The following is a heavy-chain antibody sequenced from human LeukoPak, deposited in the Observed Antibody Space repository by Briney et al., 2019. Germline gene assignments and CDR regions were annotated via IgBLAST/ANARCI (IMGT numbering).Heavy chain of an antibody. CDR1: GFTFNRYW. CDR2: IKQDGSEK. D-gene: IGHD3-9*01. Sequence: GGSLRLSCAASGFTFNRYWMSWVRQAPGKGLEWVANIKQDGSEKYYVDSVKGRFTISRDNAKNSLYLQMNSLRAEDTAVYYCARERYDILTGLKSSDDAFDIWGQGTMVTVSS. V-gene: IGHV3-7*01. CDR3: ARERYDILTGLKSSDDAFDI. J-gene: IGHJ3*02.